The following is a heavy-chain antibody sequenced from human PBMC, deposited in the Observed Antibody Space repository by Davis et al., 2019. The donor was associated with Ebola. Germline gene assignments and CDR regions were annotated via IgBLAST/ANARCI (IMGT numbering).Heavy chain of an antibody. J-gene: IGHJ4*02. V-gene: IGHV1-2*06. CDR1: GCTFTDYN. CDR3: ARGHNYAHEY. CDR2: VILKSGAT. D-gene: IGHD4-11*01. Sequence: ASVTVSCKASGCTFTDYNIHWMRQAPGQGLEWLGRVILKSGATNYAQKFQGRVTMTRDTSISTVYMELSSLRYDDTADYYCARGHNYAHEYWGQGTLVTVSS.